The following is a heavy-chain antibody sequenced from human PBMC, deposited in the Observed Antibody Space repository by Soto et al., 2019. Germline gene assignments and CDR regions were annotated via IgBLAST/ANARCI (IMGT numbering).Heavy chain of an antibody. V-gene: IGHV3-66*01. CDR1: GFTVSSNY. CDR2: IYSGGST. D-gene: IGHD5-12*01. Sequence: GGSLRLSCAASGFTVSSNYMNWVRQAPGKGLEWVSVIYSGGSTYYADSVRGRFTISRDNSKNTLYLQMNSLRAEDTAVYYCARAPGWDSGHDCWGQGTLVTVSS. J-gene: IGHJ4*02. CDR3: ARAPGWDSGHDC.